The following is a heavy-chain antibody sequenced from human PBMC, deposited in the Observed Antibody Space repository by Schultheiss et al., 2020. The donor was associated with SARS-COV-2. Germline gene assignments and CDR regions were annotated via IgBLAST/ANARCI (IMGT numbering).Heavy chain of an antibody. D-gene: IGHD6-19*01. Sequence: SETLSLTCAVYGGSFSSYYWSWIRQPAGKGLEWIGRIYTSGSTNYNPSLKSRVTMSVDTSKNQFSLKLSSVTAADTAVYYCARVKSIAVAGPDAFDIWGQGTMVTVSS. V-gene: IGHV4-59*10. CDR3: ARVKSIAVAGPDAFDI. CDR1: GGSFSSYY. CDR2: IYTSGST. J-gene: IGHJ3*02.